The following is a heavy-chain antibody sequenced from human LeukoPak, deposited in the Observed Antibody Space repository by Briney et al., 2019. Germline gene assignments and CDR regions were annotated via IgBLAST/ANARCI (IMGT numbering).Heavy chain of an antibody. CDR3: AEGASYPDFDY. J-gene: IGHJ4*02. CDR1: GYSISSGYY. CDR2: IYHSGST. Sequence: SSETLSLTCTVSGYSISSGYYWGWIRQPPGKGLEWIGSIYHSGSTYYNPSLKSRVTISVDTSKNQFSLKLSSVTAADTAVYYCAEGASYPDFDYWGQGTLVTVSS. D-gene: IGHD3-16*02. V-gene: IGHV4-38-2*02.